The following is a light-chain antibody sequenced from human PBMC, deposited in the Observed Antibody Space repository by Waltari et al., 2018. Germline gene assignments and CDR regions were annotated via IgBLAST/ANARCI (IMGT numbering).Light chain of an antibody. CDR2: YDS. V-gene: IGLV3-21*04. Sequence: SYVLTQPPSVSVAPGKTAMITCGGDNIGSKSVHWYQQKPGQAPIVVISYDSDRPSGIPERLSGSNSGNMATLTSSRGEAGDEADYYCQVWDSASDHRGVFGGGTKLTVL. CDR3: QVWDSASDHRGV. CDR1: NIGSKS. J-gene: IGLJ3*02.